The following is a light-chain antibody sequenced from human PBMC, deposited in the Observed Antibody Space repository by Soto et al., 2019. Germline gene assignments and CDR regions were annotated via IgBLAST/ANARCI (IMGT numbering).Light chain of an antibody. J-gene: IGKJ1*01. V-gene: IGKV3-15*01. CDR3: QQYNSCPRT. CDR2: GAS. Sequence: EIVMTQSPATLSVSPGERATLSCRASQSISSNLAWYQQKPGQAPRLLIYGASTRATGIPASFSGSGSGTEFTLTISSLQSEDFAVYYCQQYNSCPRTFGQGTKV. CDR1: QSISSN.